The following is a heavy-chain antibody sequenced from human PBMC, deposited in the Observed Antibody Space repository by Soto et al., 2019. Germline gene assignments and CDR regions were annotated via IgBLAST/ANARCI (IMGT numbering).Heavy chain of an antibody. V-gene: IGHV3-23*01. J-gene: IGHJ4*02. CDR1: GFRFSSYS. CDR3: ATMIGYFEY. Sequence: PGGSLRLSCADSGFRFSSYSMSWVRQTPGKGLEWVAAITATGDRTYYADSVTGRFTISRDNSKKTHYLQMTSLRAEDTAMYYCATMIGYFEYWGQGTPVTVSS. D-gene: IGHD3-10*02. CDR2: ITATGDRT.